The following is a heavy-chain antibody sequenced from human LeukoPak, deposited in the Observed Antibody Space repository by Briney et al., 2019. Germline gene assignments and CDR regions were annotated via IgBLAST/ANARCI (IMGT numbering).Heavy chain of an antibody. D-gene: IGHD4-17*01. CDR2: LKQDGSEI. J-gene: IGHJ4*02. CDR3: ATIEAVRFHY. Sequence: GSLRLSCVASDFTFSNYWMSWVRQAPGKGLEWVGNLKQDGSEIYYLDSVKGRYTISRDNTKNSLYLQMNSLRAEDTAVYYCATIEAVRFHYWGQGTLVTVSS. CDR1: DFTFSNYW. V-gene: IGHV3-7*01.